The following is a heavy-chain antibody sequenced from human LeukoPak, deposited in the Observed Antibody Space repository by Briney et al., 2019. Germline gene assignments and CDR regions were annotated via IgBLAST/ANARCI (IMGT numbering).Heavy chain of an antibody. Sequence: ASVKVSCKASGYTFSSYDINWVRQATGQGLEWMGWMNPNSGGTNYAQKFQGRVTMTRDTSISTAYMELSRLRSGDTAVYYCARDLGYNWNTNWFDPWGQGTLVTVSS. D-gene: IGHD1/OR15-1a*01. V-gene: IGHV1-2*02. CDR2: MNPNSGGT. CDR1: GYTFSSYD. CDR3: ARDLGYNWNTNWFDP. J-gene: IGHJ5*02.